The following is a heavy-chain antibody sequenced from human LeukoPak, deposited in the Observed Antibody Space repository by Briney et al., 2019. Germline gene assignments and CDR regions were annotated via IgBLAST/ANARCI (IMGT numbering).Heavy chain of an antibody. D-gene: IGHD3-16*01. J-gene: IGHJ4*02. CDR2: ISSSGSTI. CDR3: ARDTFGGGGRRSSDIDY. Sequence: GGSLRLSCAASGFTFSSYEMNWVRQAPGKGLEWVSYISSSGSTIYYADSVKGRFTISRDNAKNSLYLQMNSLRAEDTAVYYCARDTFGGGGRRSSDIDYWGQGTLVTVSS. CDR1: GFTFSSYE. V-gene: IGHV3-48*03.